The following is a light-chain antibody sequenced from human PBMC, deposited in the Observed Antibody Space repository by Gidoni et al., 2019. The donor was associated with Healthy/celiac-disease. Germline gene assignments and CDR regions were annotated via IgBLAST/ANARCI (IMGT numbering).Light chain of an antibody. V-gene: IGLV3-25*02. CDR3: QSADSSGTVV. Sequence: YELTQPPSVSVYPGQTARITCSGDALPKQYAYWYQQKPGQAPVLVIYKDSERPSGIPERFSGSSSGTTVTLTISGVQAEDEADYYCQSADSSGTVVFGGGTKLTVL. CDR2: KDS. CDR1: ALPKQY. J-gene: IGLJ2*01.